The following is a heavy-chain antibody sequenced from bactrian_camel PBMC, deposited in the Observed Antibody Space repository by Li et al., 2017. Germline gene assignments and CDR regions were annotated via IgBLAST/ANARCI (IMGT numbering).Heavy chain of an antibody. Sequence: VQLVESGGGSVQAGGSLTLSCAASGFTYGTYHMSWVRQALGKGLEWVSTIYSLGNTYCADSVKGRFTISRDNSMNTVYLQLYSLKTEDMAMYYCSSGSHGSNWYPRGQGTQVTVS. CDR2: IYSLGNT. V-gene: IGHV3S10*01. CDR1: GFTYGTYH. D-gene: IGHD6*01. J-gene: IGHJ4*01. CDR3: SSGSHGSNWYP.